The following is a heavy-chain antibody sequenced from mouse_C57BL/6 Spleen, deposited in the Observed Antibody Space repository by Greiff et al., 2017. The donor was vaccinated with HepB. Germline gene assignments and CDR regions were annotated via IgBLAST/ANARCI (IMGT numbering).Heavy chain of an antibody. CDR1: GYTFTSYW. J-gene: IGHJ1*03. CDR2: IYPSDSET. Sequence: VQLQQPGAELVRPGSSVKLSCKASGYTFTSYWMDWVKQRPGQGLEWIGNIYPSDSETHYNQKFKDKATLTVDKSSSTAYMQLSSLTSEDSAVYYCAKERTWYFDVWGTGTTVTVSS. CDR3: AKERTWYFDV. V-gene: IGHV1-61*01.